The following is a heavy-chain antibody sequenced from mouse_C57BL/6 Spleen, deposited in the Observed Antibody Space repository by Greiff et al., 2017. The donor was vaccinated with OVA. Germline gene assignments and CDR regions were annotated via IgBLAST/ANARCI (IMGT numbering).Heavy chain of an antibody. CDR2: IYPGDGDT. CDR3: AKTNYYGSSYVFAY. J-gene: IGHJ3*01. Sequence: QVQLQQSGPELVKPGASVKISCKASGYAFSSSWMNWVKQRPGKGLEWIGRIYPGDGDTNYNGKFKGKATLTADKSSSTAYMQLSSLTSEYSAVYLCAKTNYYGSSYVFAYWGQGTLVTVSA. V-gene: IGHV1-82*01. CDR1: GYAFSSSW. D-gene: IGHD1-1*01.